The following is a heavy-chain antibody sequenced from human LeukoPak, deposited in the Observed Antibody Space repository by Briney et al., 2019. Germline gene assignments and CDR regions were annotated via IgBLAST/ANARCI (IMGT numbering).Heavy chain of an antibody. CDR3: ASARSTLDSSSWLYYFDY. J-gene: IGHJ4*02. CDR1: GYTFTSYG. D-gene: IGHD6-13*01. Sequence: GASVKVSCKASGYTFTSYGISWVRPAPGQGLEWMGWISAYNGNTNYAQKLQGRVTMTTDTSTSTAYMELRSLRSDDTAVYYCASARSTLDSSSWLYYFDYWGQGTLVTVSS. V-gene: IGHV1-18*01. CDR2: ISAYNGNT.